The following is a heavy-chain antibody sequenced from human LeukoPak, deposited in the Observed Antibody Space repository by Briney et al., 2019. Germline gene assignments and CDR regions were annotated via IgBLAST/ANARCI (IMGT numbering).Heavy chain of an antibody. CDR2: IKQDGSEK. CDR1: GFTFSSYW. D-gene: IGHD3-10*01. Sequence: GGSLRLSCAASGFTFSSYWVSWVRQAPGKGLEWVANIKQDGSEKYYVDSVKGRFTISRDNAKNSLYLQMNSLRAEDTAVYYCARISPAGSGTDGDWFDPWGQGTLVTVSS. J-gene: IGHJ5*02. V-gene: IGHV3-7*01. CDR3: ARISPAGSGTDGDWFDP.